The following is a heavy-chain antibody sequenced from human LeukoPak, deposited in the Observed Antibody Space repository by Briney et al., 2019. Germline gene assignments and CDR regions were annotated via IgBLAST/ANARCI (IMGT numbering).Heavy chain of an antibody. CDR2: INHSGST. CDR1: YY. V-gene: IGHV4-34*01. D-gene: IGHD3-3*01. Sequence: YYWSWIRQPPGKGLEWIGEINHSGSTNYNPSLKSRVTISVPPSKTQFSLKLSSVTAADTAVYYCARARRAIFGVVIIPPYYYYGMDVWGQGTTVTVSS. CDR3: ARARRAIFGVVIIPPYYYYGMDV. J-gene: IGHJ6*02.